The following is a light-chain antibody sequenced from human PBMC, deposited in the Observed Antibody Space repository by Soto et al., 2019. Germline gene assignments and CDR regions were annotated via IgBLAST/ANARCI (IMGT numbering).Light chain of an antibody. J-gene: IGKJ1*01. CDR2: EAS. V-gene: IGKV1-5*03. CDR1: QSISGS. CDR3: QQFNCYWT. Sequence: DIQMTQSPSTLSASVGDRVTITCRASQSISGSLAWYQQKPGKAPKLLIYEASNLKSGVPSRFSGSGSGTEYTLTISSLQPDDSASYYCQQFNCYWTFGQGTRVEIK.